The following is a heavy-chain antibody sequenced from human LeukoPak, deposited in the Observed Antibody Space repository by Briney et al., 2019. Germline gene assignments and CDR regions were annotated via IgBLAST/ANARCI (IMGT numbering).Heavy chain of an antibody. J-gene: IGHJ6*03. Sequence: ASVKVSCKASGYTFTSYDINWVRQTTGQGLEWMGWMNPNSGNTGYAQKFQGRVTMTRNTSISTAYMELSSLRSEDTAVYYCAIRYGSGEKYYYYYYMDVWGKGTTVTVSS. CDR1: GYTFTSYD. D-gene: IGHD3-10*01. V-gene: IGHV1-8*01. CDR2: MNPNSGNT. CDR3: AIRYGSGEKYYYYYYMDV.